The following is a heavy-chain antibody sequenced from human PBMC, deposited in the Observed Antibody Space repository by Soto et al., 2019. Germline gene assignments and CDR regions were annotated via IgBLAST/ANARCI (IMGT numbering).Heavy chain of an antibody. CDR2: IFPIDSDT. V-gene: IGHV5-51*01. D-gene: IGHD2-21*02. CDR1: GYTFTRNW. Sequence: VESLKISCKGSGYTFTRNWIGWVRQIPGKGLEWMGIIFPIDSDTRYSPSSQGQVTISADNSISTAYLQWSSLKASDTAIYYCATPGGRDFNASDILGQGTMVTVS. CDR3: ATPGGRDFNASDI. J-gene: IGHJ3*02.